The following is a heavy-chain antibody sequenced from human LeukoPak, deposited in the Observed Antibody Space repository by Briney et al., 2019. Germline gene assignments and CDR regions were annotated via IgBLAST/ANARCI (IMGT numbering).Heavy chain of an antibody. CDR2: INHSGST. CDR1: GGSISSYY. D-gene: IGHD5-12*01. V-gene: IGHV4-34*01. Sequence: SETLSLTCTVSGGSISSYYWSWIRQPAGKGLEWIGEINHSGSTNYNPSLKSRVTISVDTSKNQFSLKLSSVTAADTAVYYCARREGWLRSPYYYGMDVWGQGTTVTVSS. CDR3: ARREGWLRSPYYYGMDV. J-gene: IGHJ6*02.